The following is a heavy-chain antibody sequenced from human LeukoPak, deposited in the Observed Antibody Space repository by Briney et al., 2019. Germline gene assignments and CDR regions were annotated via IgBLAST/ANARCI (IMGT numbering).Heavy chain of an antibody. CDR3: ARGLFGGSGGY. V-gene: IGHV3-48*01. CDR2: ISSSSSTI. Sequence: GGSLRLSCAASGFTFSTYSMNWVRQAPGKGLEWVSYISSSSSTIYYADSVKGRFTISRDNAKNSLYLQMNSLRAEDTAVYYCARGLFGGSGGYWGQGTLVTVSS. CDR1: GFTFSTYS. J-gene: IGHJ4*02. D-gene: IGHD3-10*02.